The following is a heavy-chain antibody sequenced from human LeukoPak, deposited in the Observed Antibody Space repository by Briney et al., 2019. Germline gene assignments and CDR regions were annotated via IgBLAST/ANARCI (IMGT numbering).Heavy chain of an antibody. CDR2: I. J-gene: IGHJ4*02. Sequence: GGSLRLSCAASGFTFSSHSMTWVRQAPGKGLEWVSSIKGRFTISRDNAKNSLYLQANSLRAEDTAVYYCARGRPLLYSSGWSSDYWGQGALVTV. CDR1: GFTFSSHS. CDR3: ARGRPLLYSSGWSSDY. D-gene: IGHD6-19*01. V-gene: IGHV3-21*01.